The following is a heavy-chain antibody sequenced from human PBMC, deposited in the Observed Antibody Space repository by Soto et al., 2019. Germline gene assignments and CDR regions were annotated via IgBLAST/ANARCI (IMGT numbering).Heavy chain of an antibody. Sequence: GGSLRLSCAASGFTSSSYWMSWVRQAPGKGLEWVANIKQDGSEKYYVDSVKGRFTISRDNAKNSLYLQMNSLRAEDTAVYYCARVGVEYGDYVDYYYGMDVWGQGTTVTVSS. CDR1: GFTSSSYW. CDR2: IKQDGSEK. V-gene: IGHV3-7*03. D-gene: IGHD4-17*01. CDR3: ARVGVEYGDYVDYYYGMDV. J-gene: IGHJ6*02.